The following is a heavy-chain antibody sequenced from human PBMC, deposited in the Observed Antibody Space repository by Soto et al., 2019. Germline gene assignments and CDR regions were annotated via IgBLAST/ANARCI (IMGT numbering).Heavy chain of an antibody. D-gene: IGHD6-13*01. CDR2: ISGSGGST. J-gene: IGHJ6*03. V-gene: IGHV3-23*01. CDR1: GFTFSSYA. CDR3: AKDPSRARIAADLIYPDMDV. Sequence: PGGSLRLSCAASGFTFSSYAMSWVRQAPGKGLEWVSAISGSGGSTYYADSVKGRFTISRDNSKNTLYLQMNSLRAEDTAVYYCAKDPSRARIAADLIYPDMDVWGKGTTVTVSS.